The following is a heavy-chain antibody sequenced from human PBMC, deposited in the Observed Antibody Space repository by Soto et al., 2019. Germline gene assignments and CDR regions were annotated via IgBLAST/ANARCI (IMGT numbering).Heavy chain of an antibody. Sequence: QVQLQQWGAGVLKPSETLSLTCAVYSGSFSGYYWSWIRQPPGKGLEWIGELYQGLSIIYNPSLESRVTISGDSSKNQFSLKLRSVTAADTAVYYCARHGGYYFDYWGQGTLVTVSS. CDR1: SGSFSGYY. D-gene: IGHD3-16*01. CDR3: ARHGGYYFDY. J-gene: IGHJ4*02. V-gene: IGHV4-34*01. CDR2: LYQGLSI.